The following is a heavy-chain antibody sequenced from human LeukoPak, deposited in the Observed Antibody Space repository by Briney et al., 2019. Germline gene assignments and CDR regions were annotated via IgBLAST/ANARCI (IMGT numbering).Heavy chain of an antibody. Sequence: GGSLRLSCAASGFTFSSYGMHWVRQAPGKGLEWVAVISYDGSNKYYADSVKGRFTISRDNSKNTLYLQMNSLRAEDTAVYYRAKDSCPRYGSCGFDYWGQGTLVTVSS. CDR2: ISYDGSNK. J-gene: IGHJ4*02. V-gene: IGHV3-30*18. D-gene: IGHD3-10*01. CDR1: GFTFSSYG. CDR3: AKDSCPRYGSCGFDY.